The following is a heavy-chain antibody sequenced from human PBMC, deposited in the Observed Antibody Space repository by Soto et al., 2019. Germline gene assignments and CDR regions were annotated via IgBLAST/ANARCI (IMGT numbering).Heavy chain of an antibody. D-gene: IGHD2-15*01. CDR1: GYTFTKYA. J-gene: IGHJ5*02. V-gene: IGHV1-3*01. Sequence: QVQLVQSGAEVKRPGASVKLSCKASGYTFTKYAIHWVRQAPGQGLEWIGWINAGSGNTKYSQKFQGRVTTTRDTSASTAYMELSSLRPEDTAVYYCARGEGYCSGGICYRWFDPWGQGSLVTVSS. CDR2: INAGSGNT. CDR3: ARGEGYCSGGICYRWFDP.